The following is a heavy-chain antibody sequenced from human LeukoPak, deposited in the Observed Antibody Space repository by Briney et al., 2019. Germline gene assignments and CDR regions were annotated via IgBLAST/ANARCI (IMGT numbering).Heavy chain of an antibody. D-gene: IGHD6-13*01. CDR2: ISGGGDTT. Sequence: PGGSLRLSCAASGLTFSTYPMAWVRQAPGKGLEWVSRISGGGDTTYYTDSVKGRFTISRDNSKNTLFLQMNSLRAEDTAIYFCATDSNPFDFWGQGTLVTVSS. CDR1: GLTFSTYP. V-gene: IGHV3-23*01. J-gene: IGHJ4*02. CDR3: ATDSNPFDF.